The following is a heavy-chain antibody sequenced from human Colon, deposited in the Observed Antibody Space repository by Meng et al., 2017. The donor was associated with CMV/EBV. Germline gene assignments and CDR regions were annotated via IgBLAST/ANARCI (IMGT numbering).Heavy chain of an antibody. CDR1: GFTFSDYY. D-gene: IGHD3-9*01. V-gene: IGHV3-11*04. CDR2: ISSSGTAI. Sequence: GESLKISCTPSGFTFSDYYMSWVRQAPGKGLEWISYISSSGTAIYYADSVKGRFTISRDKDKKSLYLQMNSLRAEDTAVYYCARGVGMGYYDILTGYYPYYYYYGMDVWGQGTTVTVSS. J-gene: IGHJ6*02. CDR3: ARGVGMGYYDILTGYYPYYYYYGMDV.